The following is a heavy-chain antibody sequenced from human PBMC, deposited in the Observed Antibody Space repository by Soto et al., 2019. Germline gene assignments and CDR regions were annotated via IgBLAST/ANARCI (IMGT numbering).Heavy chain of an antibody. V-gene: IGHV3-11*01. CDR1: GFTLSDYY. CDR2: ISSSATIL. Sequence: QVQLVESGGGLVKPGGSLRLSSEASGFTLSDYYMTWIRQAPGKGLEWISYISSSATILYYADSVKGRFTISRDNANTTLSVQMNSLRADDTAVYYCAGAVKQWLVGGDYYYYYMDVWGKGTTVTVSS. J-gene: IGHJ6*03. D-gene: IGHD6-19*01. CDR3: AGAVKQWLVGGDYYYYYMDV.